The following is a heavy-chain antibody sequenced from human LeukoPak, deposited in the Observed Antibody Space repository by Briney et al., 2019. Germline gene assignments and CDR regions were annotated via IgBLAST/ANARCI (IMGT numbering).Heavy chain of an antibody. CDR3: ARLGYDILTGYPNWYFDL. CDR1: GGSTSSYY. V-gene: IGHV4-59*01. D-gene: IGHD3-9*01. J-gene: IGHJ2*01. CDR2: IYYSGST. Sequence: VKPSETLSLTCTVSGGSTSSYYWSWIRQPPGKGLEWIGYIYYSGSTNYNPSLKSRVTISVDTSKNQFSLKLSSVTAADTAVYHCARLGYDILTGYPNWYFDLWGRGTLVTVSS.